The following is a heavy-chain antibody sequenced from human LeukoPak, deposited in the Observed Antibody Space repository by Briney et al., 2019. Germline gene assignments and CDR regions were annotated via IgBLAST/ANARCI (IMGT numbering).Heavy chain of an antibody. Sequence: PGGSLRLSCAASGFTFSSYSMNWVRQAPGKGLEWVSSISSSSSYIYYADSVKGRFTISRDNAKNSLYLQMNSLRAEDTAVYYCASLGSGYCSGGSCSIDYWGQGTLVTVPS. V-gene: IGHV3-21*01. CDR3: ASLGSGYCSGGSCSIDY. D-gene: IGHD2-15*01. CDR1: GFTFSSYS. CDR2: ISSSSSYI. J-gene: IGHJ4*02.